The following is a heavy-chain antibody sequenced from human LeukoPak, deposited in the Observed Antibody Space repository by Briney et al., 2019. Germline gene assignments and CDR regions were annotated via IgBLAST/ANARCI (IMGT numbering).Heavy chain of an antibody. CDR3: AKYGAAQTYYNYGMDV. D-gene: IGHD4/OR15-4a*01. CDR2: VSGGGETT. Sequence: PGGSLRLSCAASGFSFSSYAMSWVRQAPGKGLEWVSGVSGGGETTYYADSVKGRFTISRDTSKNMLYLQTDSLRVEDTAIYYCAKYGAAQTYYNYGMDVWGRGTTVTVSS. V-gene: IGHV3-23*01. CDR1: GFSFSSYA. J-gene: IGHJ6*02.